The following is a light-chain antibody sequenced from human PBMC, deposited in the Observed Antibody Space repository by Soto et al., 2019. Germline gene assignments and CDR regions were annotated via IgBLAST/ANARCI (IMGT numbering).Light chain of an antibody. Sequence: DIQMTPSPSSVSASVGDRVTITCRASQGISSWLDWYQQKPGRAPQLLIYAASTLQSGVPSRFSGSGSGTEFTLTITSLQPEDFATYYCLQTNTFPHTFGGGTKVEIK. V-gene: IGKV1-12*01. CDR3: LQTNTFPHT. CDR2: AAS. CDR1: QGISSW. J-gene: IGKJ4*01.